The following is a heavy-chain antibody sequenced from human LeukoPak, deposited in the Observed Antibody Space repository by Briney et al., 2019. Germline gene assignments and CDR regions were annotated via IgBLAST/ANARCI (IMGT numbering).Heavy chain of an antibody. D-gene: IGHD2-2*02. CDR1: GFTFSDYY. Sequence: GGSLRLSCAASGFTFSDYYMSWLRQAPGKGLEWVSYISSSSSYTNYADSVKGRFTISRDNSKNTLYLQMNSLRAEDTAVYYCAKHHCSSTSCYTWNWFDPWGQGTLVTVSS. V-gene: IGHV3-11*03. J-gene: IGHJ5*02. CDR2: ISSSSSYT. CDR3: AKHHCSSTSCYTWNWFDP.